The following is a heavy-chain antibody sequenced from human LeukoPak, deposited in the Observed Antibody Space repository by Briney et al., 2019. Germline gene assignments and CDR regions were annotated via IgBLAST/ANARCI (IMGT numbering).Heavy chain of an antibody. J-gene: IGHJ4*02. Sequence: ASVKVSCKASGYTFTNYAINWVRQVPGQGPEWMGWIDTKPGIPTYAPAFTGRFVFSLDTSVTTAYLQITSLKAEDTAVYYCAKDQVEVQLERQIYWGQGTLVTVSS. CDR3: AKDQVEVQLERQIY. V-gene: IGHV7-4-1*02. CDR1: GYTFTNYA. CDR2: IDTKPGIP. D-gene: IGHD1-1*01.